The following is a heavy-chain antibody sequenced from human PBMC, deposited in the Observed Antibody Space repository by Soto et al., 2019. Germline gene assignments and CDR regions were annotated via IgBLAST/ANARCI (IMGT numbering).Heavy chain of an antibody. V-gene: IGHV3-48*01. Sequence: EVQLVESGGGLVQPGGSLRLSCAASGFTFSPYAMNWVRQAPGKGLEGVSYISGSSSAIYYADSVKGRFTISRDNAQKALYLQMNNLGADDAAVYYCAGEYCSGGGCYYYFDFWGQGNLVTVSS. CDR2: ISGSSSAI. D-gene: IGHD2-15*01. J-gene: IGHJ4*02. CDR1: GFTFSPYA. CDR3: AGEYCSGGGCYYYFDF.